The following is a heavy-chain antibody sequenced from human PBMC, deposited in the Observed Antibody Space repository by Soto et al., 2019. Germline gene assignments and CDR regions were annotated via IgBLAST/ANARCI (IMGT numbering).Heavy chain of an antibody. V-gene: IGHV1-69*06. J-gene: IGHJ6*02. Sequence: SVKLSFKASGGTFSSDAIIWLRHARRQGLEWMGGIIPIFGTANYAQKFQGRVRITADKSTSTAYMELSSLRSEDTAVYYCARGYYGSGSYFYYYYGMDVWGQGTTVTVSS. CDR1: GGTFSSDA. D-gene: IGHD3-10*01. CDR2: IIPIFGTA. CDR3: ARGYYGSGSYFYYYYGMDV.